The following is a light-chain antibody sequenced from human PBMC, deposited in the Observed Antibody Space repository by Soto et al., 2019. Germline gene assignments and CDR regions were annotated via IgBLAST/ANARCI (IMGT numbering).Light chain of an antibody. CDR2: AVS. Sequence: EIVLTQSPGTLSLSPGERATISCRASRTVDSTYLAWYQQKAGQAPRLLIYAVSTRTTGIPDRFSGSGSGTDFTLTISRLEPEDFAVYYCQQYGSSLGVTFGGGTKVDIK. J-gene: IGKJ4*01. V-gene: IGKV3-20*01. CDR1: RTVDSTY. CDR3: QQYGSSLGVT.